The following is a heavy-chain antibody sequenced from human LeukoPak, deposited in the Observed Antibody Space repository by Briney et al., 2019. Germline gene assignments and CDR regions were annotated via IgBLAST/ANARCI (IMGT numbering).Heavy chain of an antibody. CDR2: INHSGST. D-gene: IGHD2-8*01. V-gene: IGHV4-34*01. CDR3: ASVDRMLSFLW. CDR1: GGSFSGYY. Sequence: SETLSLTCAVYGGSFSGYYWSWIRQAPGKGLEWIGEINHSGSTNYNPSLKSRVTISVDTSKNQFSLKLSSVTAADTAVYYCASVDRMLSFLWWGQGTMVTVSS. J-gene: IGHJ4*02.